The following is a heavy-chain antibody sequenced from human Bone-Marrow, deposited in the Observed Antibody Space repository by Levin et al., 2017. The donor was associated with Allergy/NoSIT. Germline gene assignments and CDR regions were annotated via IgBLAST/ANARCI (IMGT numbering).Heavy chain of an antibody. D-gene: IGHD5-24*01. CDR3: ARRSYNAFNP. CDR1: GFTFRSYW. V-gene: IGHV3-7*01. Sequence: GGSLRLSCAASGFTFRSYWMTWVRQAPGKGLEWLAIINQDGSETYYVDSVTGRFTISRDNAKNSLYLQMNSLRAEDTAVYYCARRSYNAFNPWGQGTLVTVSS. J-gene: IGHJ5*02. CDR2: INQDGSET.